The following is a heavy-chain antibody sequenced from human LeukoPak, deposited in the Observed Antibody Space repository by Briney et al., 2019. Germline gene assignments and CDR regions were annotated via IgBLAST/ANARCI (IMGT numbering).Heavy chain of an antibody. CDR1: GFTSSTYG. Sequence: GRSLRLSCAATGFTSSTYGMHWVRQAPGKGLEWVAVIWSDGNNKFYADSVKGRFTFSRDNSRNTLSLQMNSLRAEDTAVYYCVKERGPFDAFDIWGQGTMVTVPS. V-gene: IGHV3-33*06. CDR2: IWSDGNNK. J-gene: IGHJ3*02. CDR3: VKERGPFDAFDI.